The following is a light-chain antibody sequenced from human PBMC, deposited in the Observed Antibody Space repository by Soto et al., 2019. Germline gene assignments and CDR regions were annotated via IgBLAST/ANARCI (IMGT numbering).Light chain of an antibody. V-gene: IGKV3-15*01. CDR2: GAS. CDR1: QSVSSN. CDR3: QQYNNWPPWT. J-gene: IGKJ1*01. Sequence: EIVMTQSPATLSVSPGERATLSCRASQSVSSNLAWYQQKPGQAPRLLIYGASTRPTGIPARFSGSGSGTEFTLTISSLKSEDFEVYYCQQYNNWPPWTFGQGNKVEIK.